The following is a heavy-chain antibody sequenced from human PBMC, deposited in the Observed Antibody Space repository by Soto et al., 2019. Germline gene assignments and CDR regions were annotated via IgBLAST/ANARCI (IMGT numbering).Heavy chain of an antibody. V-gene: IGHV1-18*01. CDR1: GYTFTSYG. J-gene: IGHJ4*02. Sequence: ASVKVSCKASGYTFTSYGISWVRQAPGQGLEWMGWISAYNGNTNYAQKLQGRVTITRDTSASTAYMELSSLRSEDTAVYYCARDLGYALPDYWGQGTLVTVSS. CDR3: ARDLGYALPDY. CDR2: ISAYNGNT. D-gene: IGHD2-15*01.